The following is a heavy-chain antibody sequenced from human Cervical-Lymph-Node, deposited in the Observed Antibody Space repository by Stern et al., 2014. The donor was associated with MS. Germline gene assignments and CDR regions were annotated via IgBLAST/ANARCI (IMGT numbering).Heavy chain of an antibody. CDR2: IYNSEIT. J-gene: IGHJ3*02. V-gene: IGHV4-59*08. CDR1: GDSISNHY. CDR3: ASQDWVAAFDI. Sequence: VQLVESGPGLVKPSETLSLTCTVSGDSISNHYWSWIRQPPGKGLEWIGYIYNSEITNYNPSLKSRVTISVDTYKTQSPLNLRSVTAADTAVYYCASQDWVAAFDIWGQGTMVTVSS. D-gene: IGHD3/OR15-3a*01.